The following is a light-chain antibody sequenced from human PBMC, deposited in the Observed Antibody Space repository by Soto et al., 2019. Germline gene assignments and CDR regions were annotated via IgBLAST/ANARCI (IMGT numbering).Light chain of an antibody. CDR3: QKYNSAPQT. CDR1: QGIIDY. J-gene: IGKJ1*01. CDR2: AAS. Sequence: DIQMSQSPSSLSASVGDRVTITCRASQGIIDYLAWYQQKPGKAPKLLIYAASTLQSGVPSRFSGSGSGTGFTLTISSLQPEDGATYDCQKYNSAPQTFGQGTKVEIK. V-gene: IGKV1-27*01.